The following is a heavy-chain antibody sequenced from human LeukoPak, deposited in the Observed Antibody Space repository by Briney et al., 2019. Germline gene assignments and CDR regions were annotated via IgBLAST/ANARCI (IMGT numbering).Heavy chain of an antibody. D-gene: IGHD5-12*01. J-gene: IGHJ4*02. Sequence: SETLSLTCTVSGGSISSGDYYWSWIRQPPGKGLEWIGYIYYTGTANYNPSLKSRVTISVDTSKNQFSLNLTSVTAADTAVYYCARGGGYASAIGYWGQGTLVTVSS. CDR3: ARGGGYASAIGY. V-gene: IGHV4-61*08. CDR2: IYYTGTA. CDR1: GGSISSGDYY.